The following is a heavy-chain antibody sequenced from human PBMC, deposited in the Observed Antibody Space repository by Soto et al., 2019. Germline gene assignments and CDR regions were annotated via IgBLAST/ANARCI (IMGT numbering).Heavy chain of an antibody. V-gene: IGHV1-46*01. D-gene: IGHD2-2*01. J-gene: IGHJ4*02. CDR1: GYTFTSYY. Sequence: GASVKVSCKASGYTFTSYYMHWVRQAPGQGLEWMGIINPSGGSTSYAQKFQGRVTISADKSSRTVYMELSSLKSDDTAVYYCARDKVASTAFDFWGQGTQVTVS. CDR2: INPSGGST. CDR3: ARDKVASTAFDF.